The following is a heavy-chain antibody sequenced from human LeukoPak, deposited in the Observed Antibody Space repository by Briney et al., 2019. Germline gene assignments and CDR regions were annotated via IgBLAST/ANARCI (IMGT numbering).Heavy chain of an antibody. CDR2: IYYSGST. J-gene: IGHJ4*02. CDR3: ARVSEISPSYYYDSSGYYYFDY. CDR1: GGSISSYF. V-gene: IGHV4-59*01. Sequence: SETLSLTCTVSGGSISSYFWSWIRQPPGKGPEWIGYIYYSGSTNYNPSLKSRVTISVDTSKNQFSLKLSSVTAADTAVYYCARVSEISPSYYYDSSGYYYFDYWGQGTLVTVSS. D-gene: IGHD3-22*01.